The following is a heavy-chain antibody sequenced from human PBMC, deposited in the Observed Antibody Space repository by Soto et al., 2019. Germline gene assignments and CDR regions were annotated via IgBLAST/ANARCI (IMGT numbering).Heavy chain of an antibody. CDR1: GYAFTSYG. D-gene: IGHD3-22*01. CDR2: ISAYNGNT. J-gene: IGHJ3*02. CDR3: ASYMNYYDSSGYPNAI. Sequence: GASVKVSCKASGYAFTSYGISWVRQAPGQGLEWMGWISAYNGNTNYAQKLQGRVTMTTDTSTSTAYMELRSLRSDDTAVYYCASYMNYYDSSGYPNAIWGQGKMVTVSS. V-gene: IGHV1-18*01.